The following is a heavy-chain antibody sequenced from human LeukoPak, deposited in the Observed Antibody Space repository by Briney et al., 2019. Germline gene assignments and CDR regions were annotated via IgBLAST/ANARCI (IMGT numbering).Heavy chain of an antibody. D-gene: IGHD3-3*01. CDR2: FDPEDGET. CDR3: ARGSRITIFGVVIAHYYMDV. J-gene: IGHJ6*03. V-gene: IGHV1-24*01. Sequence: ASVKVSCKVSGYTLTELSMHWVRQAPGKGLEWMGGFDPEDGETIYAQKFQGRVTMTEDTSTDTAYMELSSLRSEDTAVYYCARGSRITIFGVVIAHYYMDVWGKGTTVTVSS. CDR1: GYTLTELS.